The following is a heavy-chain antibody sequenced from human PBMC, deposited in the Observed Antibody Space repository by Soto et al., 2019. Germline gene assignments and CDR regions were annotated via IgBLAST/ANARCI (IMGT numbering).Heavy chain of an antibody. D-gene: IGHD3-9*01. Sequence: SETLSLTCAVYGGSFSGYYWSWIRQPPGKGLEWIGEINHSGSTNYNPSLKSRVTISVDTSKNQFSLKLSSVTAADTAVYYCASLGDILTGYDYWGQGTLVTVSS. CDR2: INHSGST. V-gene: IGHV4-34*01. J-gene: IGHJ4*02. CDR1: GGSFSGYY. CDR3: ASLGDILTGYDY.